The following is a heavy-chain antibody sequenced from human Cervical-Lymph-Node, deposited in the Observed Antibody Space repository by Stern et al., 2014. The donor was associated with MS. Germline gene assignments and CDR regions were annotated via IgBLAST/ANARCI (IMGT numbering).Heavy chain of an antibody. D-gene: IGHD3-16*01. Sequence: EVQLVESGGGLVQPGGSLRLSCEASRVMFANYGMSWVRQAPGKGLEWLSTISGSGVTTYYTDSVKGRSTISRDNSKNTLYLQMNSLRAEDTAVYYCAKDLGPVAGVFDIWGQGTMVTVSS. J-gene: IGHJ3*02. CDR1: RVMFANYG. V-gene: IGHV3-23*04. CDR3: AKDLGPVAGVFDI. CDR2: ISGSGVTT.